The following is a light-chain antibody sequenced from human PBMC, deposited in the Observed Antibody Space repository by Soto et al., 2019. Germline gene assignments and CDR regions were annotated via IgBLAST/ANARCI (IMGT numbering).Light chain of an antibody. CDR1: QSLTSTF. J-gene: IGKJ1*01. CDR3: QQYGSSPRT. V-gene: IGKV3-20*01. Sequence: VLTQSPGTLSLSPGEGATLSCRASQSLTSTFLSWYQQKPGQAPRFLIYGAYNRAPGVPDRFSGSGSGTDFTLTISRLEPEDFAVYFCQQYGSSPRTFGQGTKVELK. CDR2: GAY.